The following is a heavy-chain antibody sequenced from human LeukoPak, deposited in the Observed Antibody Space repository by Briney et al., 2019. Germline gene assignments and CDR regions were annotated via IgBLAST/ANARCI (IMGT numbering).Heavy chain of an antibody. CDR1: GFTFGDYA. CDR2: IRSKAYGGTT. J-gene: IGHJ4*02. CDR3: TRVWLQYFDY. D-gene: IGHD5-24*01. V-gene: IGHV3-49*04. Sequence: GGSLRLSCTASGFTFGDYAMSWVRQAPGKGLEWVGFIRSKAYGGTTEYAASVKGRFTISRDDSKRIAYLQMNSLKTDDTAVYYCTRVWLQYFDYWGQGTLITVSS.